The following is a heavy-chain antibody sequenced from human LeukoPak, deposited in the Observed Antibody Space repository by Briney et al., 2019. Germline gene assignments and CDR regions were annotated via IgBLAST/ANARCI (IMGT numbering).Heavy chain of an antibody. CDR2: IFYSGRT. D-gene: IGHD5-24*01. Sequence: SETLSLTCTVSGGSISSSTYYWGWIRQPPGKGLEWIGSIFYSGRTYYNPSLKSRVTMSVDTSKNQFSLRLSSVNAADTAVYYCARASRDGYNWSYYYYMDVWGKGTTVTVSS. CDR1: GGSISSSTYY. J-gene: IGHJ6*03. CDR3: ARASRDGYNWSYYYYMDV. V-gene: IGHV4-39*07.